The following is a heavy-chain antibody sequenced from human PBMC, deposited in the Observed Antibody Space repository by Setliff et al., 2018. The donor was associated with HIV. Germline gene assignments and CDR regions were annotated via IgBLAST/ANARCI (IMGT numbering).Heavy chain of an antibody. J-gene: IGHJ4*02. CDR3: ARGPRVFAAVVETPFAS. D-gene: IGHD6-19*01. CDR1: GGSFSAYY. Sequence: PSETLSLTCAVSGGSFSAYYWGWIRQSPHKGLEWIGEIDHTGSAYYNPSLISRVTISVDTSKNRFSLKLSSVTAADTALYYCARGPRVFAAVVETPFASWGQGTRVTVSS. V-gene: IGHV4-34*01. CDR2: IDHTGSA.